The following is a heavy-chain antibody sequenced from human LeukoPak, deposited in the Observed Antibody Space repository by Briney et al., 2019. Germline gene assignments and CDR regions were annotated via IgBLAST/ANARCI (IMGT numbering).Heavy chain of an antibody. CDR1: GFTFDDYA. CDR3: AKDSALYSSSFAYFDY. Sequence: GGSPRLSCAASGFTFDDYAMHWVRQAPGKGLEWVSGISWNSGSIGYADSVKGRFTISRDNAKNSLYLQMNSLRAEDTALYYCAKDSALYSSSFAYFDYWGQGTLVTVSS. J-gene: IGHJ4*02. CDR2: ISWNSGSI. D-gene: IGHD6-13*01. V-gene: IGHV3-9*01.